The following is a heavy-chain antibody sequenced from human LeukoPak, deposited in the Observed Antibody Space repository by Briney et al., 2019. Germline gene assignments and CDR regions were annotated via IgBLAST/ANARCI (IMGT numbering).Heavy chain of an antibody. CDR2: IIPIFGTA. CDR1: GYTFTSYG. V-gene: IGHV1-69*05. Sequence: ASVKVSCKASGYTFTSYGISWVRQAPGQGLEWMGWIIPIFGTANYAQKFQGRVTITTDESTSTAYMELSSLRSEDTAVYYCARDGAARPKRDYYYYMDVWGKGTTVTVSS. J-gene: IGHJ6*03. CDR3: ARDGAARPKRDYYYYMDV. D-gene: IGHD6-6*01.